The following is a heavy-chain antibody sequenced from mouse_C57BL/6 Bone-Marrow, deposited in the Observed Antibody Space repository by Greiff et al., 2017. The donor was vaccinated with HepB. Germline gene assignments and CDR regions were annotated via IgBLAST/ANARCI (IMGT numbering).Heavy chain of an antibody. CDR1: GYTFTSYW. D-gene: IGHD1-1*01. V-gene: IGHV1-53*01. CDR3: ARCYYGSSPYFDY. Sequence: QVQLKQPGTELVKPGASVKLSCKASGYTFTSYWMHWVKQRPGQGLEWIGNINPSNGGTNYNEKFKSKATLTVDKSSSTVYMQLSSLTSEDSAVYYCARCYYGSSPYFDYWGQGTTLTVSS. J-gene: IGHJ2*01. CDR2: INPSNGGT.